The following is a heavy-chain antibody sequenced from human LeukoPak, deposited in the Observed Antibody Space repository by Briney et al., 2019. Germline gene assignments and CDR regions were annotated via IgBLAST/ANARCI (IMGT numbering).Heavy chain of an antibody. CDR2: IRYDGSNK. CDR3: AKEGSYPYYYYYYMDV. V-gene: IGHV3-30*02. CDR1: GFTFSSYG. J-gene: IGHJ6*03. Sequence: PGGSLRLSCAASGFTFSSYGMHWVRQAPGKGLEWVAFIRYDGSNKYYADSVKGRFTISRDNSKNTLYLQMNSLRAEDTAVYYCAKEGSYPYYYYYYMDVWGKGTTVTVSS. D-gene: IGHD1-26*01.